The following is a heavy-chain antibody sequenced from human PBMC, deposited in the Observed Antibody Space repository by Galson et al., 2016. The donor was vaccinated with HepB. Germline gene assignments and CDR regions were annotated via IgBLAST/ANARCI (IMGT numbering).Heavy chain of an antibody. J-gene: IGHJ6*02. Sequence: SVKVSCKASGGSFSNTALSWVRQAPGQGLEWMGGIIPSIGSANYAQKFQGRVTITADESTNTLYMEMRGLRSEDTAVYYCAKDLDVGADDMDAWGQGTTVIVSS. V-gene: IGHV1-69*13. CDR1: GGSFSNTA. D-gene: IGHD1-1*01. CDR2: IIPSIGSA. CDR3: AKDLDVGADDMDA.